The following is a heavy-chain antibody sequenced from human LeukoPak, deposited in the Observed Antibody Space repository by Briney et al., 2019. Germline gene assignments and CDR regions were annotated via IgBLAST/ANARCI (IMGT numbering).Heavy chain of an antibody. V-gene: IGHV3-23*01. CDR3: AKERREQSRDNYFDY. CDR2: ISGSGITT. J-gene: IGHJ4*02. CDR1: GFTFSNYA. D-gene: IGHD1-26*01. Sequence: GGSLRLSCAASGFTFSNYAMSWVRLAPGRGLEWVSVISGSGITTFYADSVKGRITISRDNSKNTLYLQLNSLRAEDTAVYYCAKERREQSRDNYFDYWGQGTLVTVSS.